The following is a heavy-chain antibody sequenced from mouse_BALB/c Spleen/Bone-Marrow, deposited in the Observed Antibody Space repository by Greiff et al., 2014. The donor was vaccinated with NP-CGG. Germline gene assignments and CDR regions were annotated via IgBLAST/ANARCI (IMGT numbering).Heavy chain of an antibody. CDR3: ARGEITAFAY. D-gene: IGHD2-4*01. Sequence: VQLQQSGAELVRPGASVKLSCKASGYSFTIYWMNWVKQRPGQGLEWIGMIHPSDIETRLNQKFKDKATLTVDKSSNTAYMQLSSPTSEDSAAYYCARGEITAFAYWGQGTLVTVSA. CDR1: GYSFTIYW. V-gene: IGHV1-61*01. J-gene: IGHJ3*01. CDR2: IHPSDIET.